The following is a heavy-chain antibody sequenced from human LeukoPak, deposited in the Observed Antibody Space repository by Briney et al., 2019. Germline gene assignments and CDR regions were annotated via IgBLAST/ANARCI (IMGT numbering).Heavy chain of an antibody. Sequence: SETLSLTCAVSGGSISSGGYYWSWIRQPPGKGPEWIGEINHRGTTNYKPSLKSRVAISVETSKNQFSLRLSSVTAADTAVYYCARTAAAILFDYWGQGTLVTVSP. CDR3: ARTAAAILFDY. V-gene: IGHV4-34*01. CDR2: INHRGTT. CDR1: GGSISSGGYY. J-gene: IGHJ4*02. D-gene: IGHD6-13*01.